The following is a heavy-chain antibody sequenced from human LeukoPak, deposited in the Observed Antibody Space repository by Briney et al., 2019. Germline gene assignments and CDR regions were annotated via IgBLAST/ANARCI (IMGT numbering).Heavy chain of an antibody. CDR2: ISSSSSYI. CDR3: AHPSTPDYGGLDY. Sequence: GGSLRLSCAASGFTFSSYSMNWVRQAPGKGLEWVSSISSSSSYIYYADSVKGRFTISRDNSKNTLYLQMSSLRAEDTAIYYCAHPSTPDYGGLDYWGQGTLVTVSS. D-gene: IGHD4-17*01. J-gene: IGHJ4*02. CDR1: GFTFSSYS. V-gene: IGHV3-21*04.